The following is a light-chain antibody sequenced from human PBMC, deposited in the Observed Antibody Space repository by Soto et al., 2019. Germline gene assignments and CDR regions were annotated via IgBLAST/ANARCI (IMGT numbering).Light chain of an antibody. CDR1: QTIIRY. CDR2: AAS. V-gene: IGKV1-39*01. CDR3: QQTYSTPWT. Sequence: DIQRTQSPSSLSASVGDRVSITCRASQTIIRYLSWYQQKPGKAPKLLISAASSLQSGVSSRFNGSRSGTDFTLTISSLQSDDFATYYCQQTYSTPWTFGLGTKVDIK. J-gene: IGKJ1*01.